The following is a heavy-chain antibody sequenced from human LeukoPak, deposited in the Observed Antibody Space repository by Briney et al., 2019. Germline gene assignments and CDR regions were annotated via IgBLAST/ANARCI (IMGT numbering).Heavy chain of an antibody. CDR1: GFTFSSYG. CDR3: ANSPGRMGY. CDR2: IRYDGSSK. J-gene: IGHJ4*02. Sequence: GGSLRLSCAASGFTFSSYGMHWVRQAPGKGLEWVAFIRYDGSSKYYADSVRGRFTISRDNSKNTLYLQMNSLRAEDTAVYYCANSPGRMGYWGQGTLVTVSS. V-gene: IGHV3-30*02. D-gene: IGHD2-8*01.